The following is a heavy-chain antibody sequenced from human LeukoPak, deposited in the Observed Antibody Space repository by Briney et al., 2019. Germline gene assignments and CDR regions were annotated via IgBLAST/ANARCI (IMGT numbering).Heavy chain of an antibody. J-gene: IGHJ4*02. CDR3: ATEDSGRFH. CDR1: GFSFSTYS. D-gene: IGHD6-19*01. CDR2: ISSSSSPI. V-gene: IGHV3-48*02. Sequence: GGSLRLSCAASGFSFSTYSMNWVRQAPGKGLEWLSYISSSSSPIYYADSVKGRFTISRDNAKNSLYLDTNSLRDEDTAVYYCATEDSGRFHWGQGTLVTVSS.